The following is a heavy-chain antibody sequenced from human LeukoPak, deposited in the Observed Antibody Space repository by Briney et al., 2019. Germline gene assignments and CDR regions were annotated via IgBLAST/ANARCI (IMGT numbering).Heavy chain of an antibody. Sequence: PGGSLRLSCAASTFTFSNYWMSWVRQAPGKGLEWVANIKQDGSEKYYVDSVKGRFTISRDNAKTSLYLQMNSLRAEDTAVYYCGKNRYSGSLSPFDIWGQGTMVTVSS. CDR1: TFTFSNYW. CDR3: GKNRYSGSLSPFDI. CDR2: IKQDGSEK. V-gene: IGHV3-7*03. J-gene: IGHJ3*02. D-gene: IGHD1-26*01.